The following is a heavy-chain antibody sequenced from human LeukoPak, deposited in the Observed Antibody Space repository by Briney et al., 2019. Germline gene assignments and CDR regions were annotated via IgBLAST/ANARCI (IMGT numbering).Heavy chain of an antibody. CDR3: ARDRGYYDSSGYYSSDYYYYMDV. J-gene: IGHJ6*03. Sequence: GGSLRLSCAASGFTFSSYSMSWVRQAPGKGLEWVSSISSSSSYIYYADSVKGRFTISRDNAKNSLYLQMNSLRAEDTAVYYCARDRGYYDSSGYYSSDYYYYMDVWGKGTTVTVSS. CDR2: ISSSSSYI. CDR1: GFTFSSYS. V-gene: IGHV3-21*01. D-gene: IGHD3-22*01.